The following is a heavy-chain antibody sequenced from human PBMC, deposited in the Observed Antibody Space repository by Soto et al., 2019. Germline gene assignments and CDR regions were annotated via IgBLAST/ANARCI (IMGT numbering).Heavy chain of an antibody. CDR3: ARNPVAVPYYYYNGMDV. V-gene: IGHV4-59*01. J-gene: IGHJ6*02. CDR2: IYYSGST. Sequence: PSETLSLTCTVSGGSISSYYWSWIRQPPGKGLEWSGYIYYSGSTNYNPSLKSRVTISVDTSMNQFSLKLSSVTAADTAVYYCARNPVAVPYYYYNGMDVWGQGTTVTVSS. CDR1: GGSISSYY. D-gene: IGHD6-19*01.